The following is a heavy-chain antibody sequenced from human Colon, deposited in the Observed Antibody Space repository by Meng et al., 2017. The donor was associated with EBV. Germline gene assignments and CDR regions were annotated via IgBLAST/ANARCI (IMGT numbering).Heavy chain of an antibody. CDR1: GGSTSRGVYY. D-gene: IGHD3-10*01. Sequence: HGRPQQLGAVHLDPSGTVSLHSTVAGGSTSRGVYYWSVIRQHPGKGLEWIGYIHDSGSTYYNPSLKSRVTISADTSKNQLSLKLSSVTAADTAVYYCARASYGSGSPLGESWFDPWGQGTLVTVSS. CDR2: IHDSGST. J-gene: IGHJ5*02. V-gene: IGHV4-31*03. CDR3: ARASYGSGSPLGESWFDP.